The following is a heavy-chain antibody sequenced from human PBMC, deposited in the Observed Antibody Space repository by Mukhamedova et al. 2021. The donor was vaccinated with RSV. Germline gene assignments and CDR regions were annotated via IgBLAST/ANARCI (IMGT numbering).Heavy chain of an antibody. CDR3: ARVKDSYWYFDL. CDR2: INPSGGST. V-gene: IGHV1-46*01. Sequence: GQGLEWMGIINPSGGSTSYAQKFQGRVTMTRDTSTSTVYMELSSLRSEDTAVYYCARVKDSYWYFDLWGRGTLVTVSS. D-gene: IGHD3-22*01. J-gene: IGHJ2*01.